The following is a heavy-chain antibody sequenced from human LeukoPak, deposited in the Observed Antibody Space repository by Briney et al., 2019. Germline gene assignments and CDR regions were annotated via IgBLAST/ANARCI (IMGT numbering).Heavy chain of an antibody. D-gene: IGHD3-9*01. CDR2: ISGGGDT. CDR1: GFTFTSFA. V-gene: IGHV3-23*01. Sequence: GGSLRLSCAASGFTFTSFAMTWVRQAPGKGLEWVASISGGGDTYYADSVKGRFTISRDNSKNTLSLQMSSLRADDTALYFCAKERWVDILTGFYNYWGQGTLVTVSS. J-gene: IGHJ4*02. CDR3: AKERWVDILTGFYNY.